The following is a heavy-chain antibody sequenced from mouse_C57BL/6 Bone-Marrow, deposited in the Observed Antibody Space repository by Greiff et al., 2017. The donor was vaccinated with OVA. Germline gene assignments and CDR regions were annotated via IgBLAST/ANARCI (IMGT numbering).Heavy chain of an antibody. V-gene: IGHV10-1*01. J-gene: IGHJ1*03. Sequence: EVKLMESGGGLVQPKGSLKLSCAASGFSFNTYAMNWVRQAPGKGLEWVARIRSKSNNYATYYADSVKDRFTISRDDSESMLYLQMNNLKTEDTAMYYCVRGGLGLWYFDVWGTGTTVTVSS. CDR1: GFSFNTYA. CDR3: VRGGLGLWYFDV. D-gene: IGHD4-1*01. CDR2: IRSKSNNYAT.